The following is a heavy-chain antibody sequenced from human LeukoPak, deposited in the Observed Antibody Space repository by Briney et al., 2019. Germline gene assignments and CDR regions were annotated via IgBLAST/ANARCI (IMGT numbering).Heavy chain of an antibody. CDR1: GFTFSSYT. CDR3: ARGSCSSTNCPPDS. V-gene: IGHV3-48*02. CDR2: ISSDGSFI. J-gene: IGHJ4*02. D-gene: IGHD2-2*01. Sequence: HPGGSLRLSCAASGFTFSSYTINWVRQAPGRGLEWVSSISSDGSFIFYADSVKGRFTISRDNAKNSLYLQMNSLRDEDTAVYHCARGSCSSTNCPPDSWGQGTLVTVSS.